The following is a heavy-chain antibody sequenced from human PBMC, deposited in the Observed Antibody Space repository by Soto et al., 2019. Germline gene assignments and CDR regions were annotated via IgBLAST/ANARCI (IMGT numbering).Heavy chain of an antibody. CDR3: TRGLFSGSSYSGSWYYFDS. CDR1: GGSFSGYI. D-gene: IGHD1-26*01. V-gene: IGHV4-34*01. J-gene: IGHJ4*02. Sequence: SETLSLTCAVSGGSFSGYIWTWIRQTPGKGLQWIGQINHSGSSIYNPSLKNRVAISTMSNNKFSLELSSVTAADTAVYYCTRGLFSGSSYSGSWYYFDSWGQGTMVTVS. CDR2: INHSGSS.